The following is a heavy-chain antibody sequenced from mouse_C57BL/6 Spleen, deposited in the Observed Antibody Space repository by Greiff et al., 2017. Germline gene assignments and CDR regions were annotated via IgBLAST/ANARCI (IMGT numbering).Heavy chain of an antibody. J-gene: IGHJ4*01. Sequence: EVKLMASGAELVKPGASVKLSCTASGFNIKDYYMHWVKQRTEQGLEWIGRIDPVDGETKYAPKFQGKATITADTSSNTAYLQHSSLTSEDTAVYYCARITTVAYYYAMDYWGQGTSGTVSS. CDR3: ARITTVAYYYAMDY. CDR1: GFNIKDYY. D-gene: IGHD1-1*01. V-gene: IGHV14-2*01. CDR2: IDPVDGET.